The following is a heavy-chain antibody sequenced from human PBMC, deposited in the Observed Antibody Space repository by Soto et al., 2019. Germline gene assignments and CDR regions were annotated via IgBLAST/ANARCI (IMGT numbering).Heavy chain of an antibody. CDR3: ASSASPDAY. D-gene: IGHD1-26*01. V-gene: IGHV3-48*01. Sequence: EVQLVESGGGLVQPGGSLRLSCVASGFIFNSYSMNWVRQAPGKGLEWLSYINSGSTSVFYADSVKGRFSISRDKAKNSLYLQMNSLRAEDTAVYYCASSASPDAYWGQGTLVTVSS. J-gene: IGHJ4*02. CDR2: INSGSTSV. CDR1: GFIFNSYS.